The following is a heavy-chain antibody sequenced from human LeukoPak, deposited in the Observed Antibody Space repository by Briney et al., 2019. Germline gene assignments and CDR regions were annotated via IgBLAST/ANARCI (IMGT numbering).Heavy chain of an antibody. J-gene: IGHJ4*02. V-gene: IGHV3-48*01. Sequence: PGGSLRLSCAASGFTFSSYSMNWVRQAPGKGLEWVSYISSSSSTIYYADSVKGRFTISRDNAKNSLYLQMNSLRAEDTAVYYCARASIAARGGLDYWGQGTLVTVSS. CDR3: ARASIAARGGLDY. D-gene: IGHD6-6*01. CDR1: GFTFSSYS. CDR2: ISSSSSTI.